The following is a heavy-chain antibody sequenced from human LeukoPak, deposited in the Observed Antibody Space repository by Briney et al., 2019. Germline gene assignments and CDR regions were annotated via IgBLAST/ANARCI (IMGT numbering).Heavy chain of an antibody. V-gene: IGHV4-39*01. Sequence: SETLSLTCSVSGGSSSSSSYYWGWIRQPPGKGLEWIGSIHDSGSTDYNPSLKSRVTISVDTSKNQFSLKLSSVTAADTAVYYCARLYGANSNNYYCVYWGHGTLVTV. CDR1: GGSSSSSSYY. J-gene: IGHJ4*01. D-gene: IGHD4-23*01. CDR2: IHDSGST. CDR3: ARLYGANSNNYYCVY.